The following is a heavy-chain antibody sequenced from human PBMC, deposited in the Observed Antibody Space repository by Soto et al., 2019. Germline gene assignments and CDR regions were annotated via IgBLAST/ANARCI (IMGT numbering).Heavy chain of an antibody. J-gene: IGHJ4*02. CDR2: TFYRSKWYN. Sequence: PSQTLSLTCAISGDSVSSNSASWNLIRQSPSRGLEWLGRTFYRSKWYNHYAVSVESRITINPDTSKNQFSLQLNSVTPEDTAVYYCTREHTTGHSDFWGQGSMVTVYS. CDR3: TREHTTGHSDF. V-gene: IGHV6-1*01. D-gene: IGHD1-26*01. CDR1: GDSVSSNSAS.